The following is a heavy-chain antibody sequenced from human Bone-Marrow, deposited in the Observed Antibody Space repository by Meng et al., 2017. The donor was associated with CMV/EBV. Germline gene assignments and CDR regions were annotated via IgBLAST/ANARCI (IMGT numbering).Heavy chain of an antibody. J-gene: IGHJ6*02. CDR2: IVPVLNLP. CDR3: ARVTVSSYYSVDV. Sequence: ASGDTLAASAITWVRRAHGQGLQGMGRIVPVLNLPTYAQNLQDRLTITEDKSTGTVYMSLSGLRFEDTAVYYCARVTVSSYYSVDVWGQGTTVTVSS. CDR1: GDTLAASA. V-gene: IGHV1-69*04. D-gene: IGHD3-10*01.